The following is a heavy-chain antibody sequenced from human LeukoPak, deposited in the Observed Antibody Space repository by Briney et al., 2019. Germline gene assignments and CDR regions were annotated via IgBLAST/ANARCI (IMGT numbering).Heavy chain of an antibody. CDR3: ARIHRYCSGGACYVLDN. CDR1: GGSVSGYY. Sequence: SETLSLTCVVSGGSVSGYYWGWIRQPPGRGLEWIGYVYYSGSTNYNPSFKSRITISVDTSRNQFSLQLSPVTAADTAVYYCARIHRYCSGGACYVLDNWGQGTLVAVSS. J-gene: IGHJ4*02. D-gene: IGHD2-15*01. CDR2: VYYSGST. V-gene: IGHV4-59*02.